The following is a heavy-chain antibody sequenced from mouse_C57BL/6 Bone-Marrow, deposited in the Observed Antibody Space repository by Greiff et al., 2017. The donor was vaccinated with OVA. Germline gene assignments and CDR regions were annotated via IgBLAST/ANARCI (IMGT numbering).Heavy chain of an antibody. CDR2: IWWDDDK. CDR3: ALVVAIDKDYDSWAMDY. CDR1: GFSLSTFGMG. J-gene: IGHJ4*01. D-gene: IGHD2-4*01. Sequence: QVTLKESGPGILQPSQTLSLSCSFSGFSLSTFGMGVGWIRQPSGLGLDWLAHIWWDDDKYYNTALKSRLTISKDTSKNQVFLKSANVDTADTATYYCALVVAIDKDYDSWAMDYWGQGTSVTVSS. V-gene: IGHV8-8*01.